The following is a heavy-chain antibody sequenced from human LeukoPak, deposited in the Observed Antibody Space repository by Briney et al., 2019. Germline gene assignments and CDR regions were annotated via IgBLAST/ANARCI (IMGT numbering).Heavy chain of an antibody. D-gene: IGHD6-19*01. CDR2: IRYDGSNK. CDR3: ARDRGWYLDY. J-gene: IGHJ4*02. Sequence: GGSLRLSCAASGFTFSSYGMHWVRQAPGKGLEWVAFIRYDGSNKYYADSVKGRFTISRENAKNSLYLQMNSLRAGDTAVYYCARDRGWYLDYWGQGTLVTVSS. CDR1: GFTFSSYG. V-gene: IGHV3-30*02.